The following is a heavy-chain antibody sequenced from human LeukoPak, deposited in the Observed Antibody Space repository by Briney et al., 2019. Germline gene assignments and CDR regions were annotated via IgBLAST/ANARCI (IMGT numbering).Heavy chain of an antibody. Sequence: GGSLRLSRAASGFTFTSYAMSWVRQPPGKGLESVSAISGSGGSTYYADSVKGRFTISSDNSKNTLYLQMNSLRAEDTAVYYCAKGSLTYYYDSSGYYYFDYWGQGTLVTASS. CDR2: ISGSGGST. J-gene: IGHJ4*02. D-gene: IGHD3-22*01. CDR1: GFTFTSYA. V-gene: IGHV3-23*01. CDR3: AKGSLTYYYDSSGYYYFDY.